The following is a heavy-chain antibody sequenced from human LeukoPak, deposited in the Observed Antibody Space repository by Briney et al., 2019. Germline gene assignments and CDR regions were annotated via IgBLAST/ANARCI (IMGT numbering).Heavy chain of an antibody. CDR3: ARTYYDILTGYNPYFDY. J-gene: IGHJ4*02. V-gene: IGHV3-21*01. Sequence: GGSLRLSCAASGFTFSTYSMNWVRQAPGKGLEWVSSITSSSASIYYADSAKGRFTISRDNAKNSLYLQMNSLRAEDTAVYYCARTYYDILTGYNPYFDYWGQGTLVTVSS. D-gene: IGHD3-9*01. CDR2: ITSSSASI. CDR1: GFTFSTYS.